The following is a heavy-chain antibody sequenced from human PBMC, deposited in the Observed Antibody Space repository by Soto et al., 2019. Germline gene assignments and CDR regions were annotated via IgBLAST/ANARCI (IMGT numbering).Heavy chain of an antibody. Sequence: GGSLRLSCAASGFTFSSYAMSWVRQSPGKGLTWVSVITGSGGSTYYADSVKGRFTISRDNSKNTLYLQMNSLRAEDTAVYYCAKSRLYYDFCGYWGQGTLVTVSS. CDR2: ITGSGGST. V-gene: IGHV3-23*01. D-gene: IGHD3-3*01. CDR3: AKSRLYYDFCGY. J-gene: IGHJ4*02. CDR1: GFTFSSYA.